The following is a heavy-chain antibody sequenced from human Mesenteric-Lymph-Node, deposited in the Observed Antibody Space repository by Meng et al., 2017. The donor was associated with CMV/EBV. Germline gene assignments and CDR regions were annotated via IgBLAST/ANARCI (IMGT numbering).Heavy chain of an antibody. CDR1: GYTFTGYY. CDR2: INPNSGGT. Sequence: ASVKVSCKASGYTFTGYYMHWVRQAPGQGLEWMGWINPNSGGTNYAQKFQGRVTITTDESTSTAYMELSSLRSEDTAVYYCARTMVGATNYYYYYGMDVWGQGTTVTVSS. D-gene: IGHD1-26*01. J-gene: IGHJ6*02. V-gene: IGHV1-2*02. CDR3: ARTMVGATNYYYYYGMDV.